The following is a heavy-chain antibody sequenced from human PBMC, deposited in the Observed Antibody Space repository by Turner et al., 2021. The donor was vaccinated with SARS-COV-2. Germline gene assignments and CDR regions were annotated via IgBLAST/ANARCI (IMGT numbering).Heavy chain of an antibody. J-gene: IGHJ4*02. CDR3: AKDDNYDFWTGYYMY. CDR1: GFTFSSYG. CDR2: ISYDGSNK. Sequence: QVQLVESGGGVVQPGRSLRLSCAASGFTFSSYGMHWVRQAPGKGREWVAVISYDGSNKYYADSVKGRFTISRDNSKNTLYLQMNSLRAEDTAVYYCAKDDNYDFWTGYYMYWGQGTLVTVSS. D-gene: IGHD3-3*01. V-gene: IGHV3-30*18.